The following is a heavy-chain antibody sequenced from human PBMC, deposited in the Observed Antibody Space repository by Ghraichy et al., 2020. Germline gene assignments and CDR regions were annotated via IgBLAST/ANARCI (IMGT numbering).Heavy chain of an antibody. CDR1: GYTFTSYG. CDR3: ARVDPGRLPRIGYSSGWWNGPADY. J-gene: IGHJ4*02. CDR2: ISAYNGNT. V-gene: IGHV1-18*01. D-gene: IGHD6-19*01. Sequence: ASVKVSCKASGYTFTSYGISWVRQAPGQGLEWMGWISAYNGNTNYAQKLQGRVTMTTDTSTSTAYMELRSLRSEDTAVYYCARVDPGRLPRIGYSSGWWNGPADYWGQGTLVTVSS.